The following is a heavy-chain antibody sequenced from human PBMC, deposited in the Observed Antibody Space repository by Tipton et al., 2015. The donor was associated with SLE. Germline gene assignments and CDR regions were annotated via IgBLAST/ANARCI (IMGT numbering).Heavy chain of an antibody. CDR2: IYSGGNT. CDR1: GFTVRNNY. Sequence: SLRLSCAASGFTVRNNYMNWVRQAPGKGLEWVSVIYSGGNTYYADSVKGRFTISRDNSKNTLYLQMNSLRAEDTAVYYCASLFGYFDYWGQGTLVTVSS. D-gene: IGHD3-10*01. V-gene: IGHV3-66*01. CDR3: ASLFGYFDY. J-gene: IGHJ4*02.